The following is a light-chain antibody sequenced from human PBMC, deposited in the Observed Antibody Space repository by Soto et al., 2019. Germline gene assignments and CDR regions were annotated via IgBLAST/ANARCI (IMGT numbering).Light chain of an antibody. Sequence: QSALTQPRSVSGSPGQSVTISCTGTSSDVGGYNYVSWYQQHPGKAPKLMIYDVRKRPSGVPDRFSGSKSGNTASLTISGLQAEDEADYYCCSYAGSYTLYVFGTGTKLTVL. CDR2: DVR. CDR3: CSYAGSYTLYV. CDR1: SSDVGGYNY. J-gene: IGLJ1*01. V-gene: IGLV2-11*01.